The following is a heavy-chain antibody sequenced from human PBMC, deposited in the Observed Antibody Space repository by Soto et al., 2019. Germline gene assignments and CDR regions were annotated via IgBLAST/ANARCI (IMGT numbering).Heavy chain of an antibody. J-gene: IGHJ4*02. Sequence: ASVKVSCKASGGTFSSYAISWVRQAPGQGLEWMGGIIPIFGTANYAQKFQGRVTITADESTSTAYMELSSLRSEDTAVYYCARGRYCSGGSCYFDYWGQGTLVTVSS. CDR1: GGTFSSYA. V-gene: IGHV1-69*13. CDR3: ARGRYCSGGSCYFDY. D-gene: IGHD2-15*01. CDR2: IIPIFGTA.